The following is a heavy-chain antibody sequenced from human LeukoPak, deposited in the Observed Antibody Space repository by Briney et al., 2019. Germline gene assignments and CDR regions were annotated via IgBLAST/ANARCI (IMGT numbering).Heavy chain of an antibody. J-gene: IGHJ5*02. CDR3: ARDTVTTWGNWFDP. D-gene: IGHD4-17*01. Sequence: PGGSLRLSCAASGFTFSNYNMNWVRQAPGKGLEWASSISSSSSYISYADSVKGRFTISRDNAKNSLYLQMNSLRAEDTAVYYCARDTVTTWGNWFDPWGQGTLVTVSS. V-gene: IGHV3-21*01. CDR2: ISSSSSYI. CDR1: GFTFSNYN.